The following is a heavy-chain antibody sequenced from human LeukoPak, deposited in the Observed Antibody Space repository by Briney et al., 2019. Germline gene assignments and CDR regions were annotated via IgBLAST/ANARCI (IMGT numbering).Heavy chain of an antibody. Sequence: PSETLSLTCGVYGGSFSDYYWSWIRQPPGKGLEWIGEINHSGSTNYNPSLKSRVTISVDTSKNQFSLKLTSVTAADTAVYYCARGDTIAVDYWGQGTLATVSS. CDR2: INHSGST. D-gene: IGHD6-19*01. CDR3: ARGDTIAVDY. CDR1: GGSFSDYY. J-gene: IGHJ4*02. V-gene: IGHV4-34*01.